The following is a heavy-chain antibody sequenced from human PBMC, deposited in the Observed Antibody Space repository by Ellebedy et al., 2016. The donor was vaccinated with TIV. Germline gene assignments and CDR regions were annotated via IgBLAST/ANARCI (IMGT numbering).Heavy chain of an antibody. D-gene: IGHD1-7*01. J-gene: IGHJ4*02. Sequence: SETLSLTCTVSGYSISSGYYWGWIRQPPGKGLEWIGSIYHSGSTYYNPSLKSRVTISVDTSKNQFSLKLRSVTAADTAVYYCARDRTGTSFDYWGQGTLVTVSS. V-gene: IGHV4-38-2*02. CDR2: IYHSGST. CDR3: ARDRTGTSFDY. CDR1: GYSISSGYY.